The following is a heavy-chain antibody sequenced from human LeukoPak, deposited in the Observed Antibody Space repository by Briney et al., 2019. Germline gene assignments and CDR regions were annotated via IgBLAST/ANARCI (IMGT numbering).Heavy chain of an antibody. D-gene: IGHD2-2*01. CDR3: ARARGYCSSTSCWGEFFQH. Sequence: HAGGSLRLSCAASEFTFSSYAMHWVRQAPGKGLEWVALISSDGSNKYYADSVRGRFTISRDNSRDTLYLQMNSLRAEDTAVFYCARARGYCSSTSCWGEFFQHWGQGTLVTVSS. J-gene: IGHJ1*01. V-gene: IGHV3-30*04. CDR1: EFTFSSYA. CDR2: ISSDGSNK.